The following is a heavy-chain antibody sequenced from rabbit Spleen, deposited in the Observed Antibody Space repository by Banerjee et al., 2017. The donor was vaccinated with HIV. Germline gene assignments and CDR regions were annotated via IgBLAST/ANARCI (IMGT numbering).Heavy chain of an antibody. CDR3: ARDTSSSFSSYGMDL. J-gene: IGHJ6*01. V-gene: IGHV1S45*01. CDR2: IWSGSSNVI. D-gene: IGHD1-1*01. Sequence: QEQLVESGGGLVQPEGSLTPTCKASGFSFSSGYYMCWVRQAPGKGLEWIGCIWSGSSNVIFYASWAKGRFTITRSTSLNTVTLQLNSLTAADTATYFCARDTSSSFSSYGMDLWGPGTLVTVS. CDR1: GFSFSSGYY.